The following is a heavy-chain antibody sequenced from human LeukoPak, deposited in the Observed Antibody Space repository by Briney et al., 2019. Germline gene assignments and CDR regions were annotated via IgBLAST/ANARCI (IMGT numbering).Heavy chain of an antibody. CDR1: GASFSSSTYY. D-gene: IGHD6-13*01. Sequence: SETLSLTCTVSGASFSSSTYYWGWIRQPPGKGLEWIGSIYYSGSTYYNPSLKSRVTMSVHTSKNQFSLKLSSVTAADTAVYYCARHAGGISATGTRPFDYWGQGTLVTVSS. V-gene: IGHV4-39*01. CDR3: ARHAGGISATGTRPFDY. J-gene: IGHJ4*02. CDR2: IYYSGST.